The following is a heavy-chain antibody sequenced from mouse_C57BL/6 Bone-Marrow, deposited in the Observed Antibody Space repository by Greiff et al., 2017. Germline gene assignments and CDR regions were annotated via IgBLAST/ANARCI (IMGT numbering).Heavy chain of an antibody. CDR2: ISSGSSTI. J-gene: IGHJ4*01. CDR1: GFTFSDYG. V-gene: IGHV5-17*01. CDR3: AKIYYDYDEDYAMDY. Sequence: EVMLVESGGGLVKPGGSLKLSCAASGFTFSDYGMHWVRQAPEKGLEWVAYISSGSSTIYYADTVKGRFTISRDNAKNTLFLQMTSLRSEDTAMYYCAKIYYDYDEDYAMDYWGQGTSVTVSS. D-gene: IGHD2-4*01.